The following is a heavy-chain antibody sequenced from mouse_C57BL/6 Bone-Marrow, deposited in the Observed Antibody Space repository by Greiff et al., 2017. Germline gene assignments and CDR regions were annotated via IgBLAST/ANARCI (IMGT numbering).Heavy chain of an antibody. V-gene: IGHV1-69*01. D-gene: IGHD1-1*01. CDR2: IDPSDSYT. Sequence: VQLQQPGAELVMPGASVKLSCKASGYTFTSYWMHWVKQRPGQGLEWIGEIDPSDSYTNYNQKFKGKSTLTVDKSSSTAYMQLSSLTSEDSAVYYCARYVITTVVDPYWYFDVWGTGTTVTVSS. J-gene: IGHJ1*03. CDR1: GYTFTSYW. CDR3: ARYVITTVVDPYWYFDV.